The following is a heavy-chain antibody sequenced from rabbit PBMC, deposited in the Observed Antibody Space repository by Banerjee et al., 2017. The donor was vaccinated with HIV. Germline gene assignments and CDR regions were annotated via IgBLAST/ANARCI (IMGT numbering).Heavy chain of an antibody. CDR3: ARDLAGVIGWNFGL. CDR1: GFSFSDDYY. CDR2: IGASSGIT. V-gene: IGHV1S43*01. D-gene: IGHD4-1*01. Sequence: QEQLVESGGGLVKPGGTLTLTCKASGFSFSDDYYMCWVRQAPGKGLEWIACIGASSGITWYASWVNGRFTISRSTSLSTVTLQMTSLTDADTATYFCARDLAGVIGWNFGLWGPGTLVTVS. J-gene: IGHJ4*01.